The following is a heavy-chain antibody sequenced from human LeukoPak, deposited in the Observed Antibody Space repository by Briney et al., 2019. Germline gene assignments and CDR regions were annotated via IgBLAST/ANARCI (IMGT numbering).Heavy chain of an antibody. CDR2: IDPSDSYT. J-gene: IGHJ4*02. V-gene: IGHV5-10-1*01. CDR1: GYNFTSYW. Sequence: PGESLKISCKGSGYNFTSYWISWVRQMPGKGLEWMGKIDPSDSYTNYSPSFQGHVTISADKSIGTAYLQWSSLKASDTAMYYCAGTETTMFTGDYWGQGTLVTVSS. D-gene: IGHD5-18*01. CDR3: AGTETTMFTGDY.